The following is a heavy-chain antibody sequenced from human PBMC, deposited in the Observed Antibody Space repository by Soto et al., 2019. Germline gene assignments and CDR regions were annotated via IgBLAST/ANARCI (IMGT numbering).Heavy chain of an antibody. Sequence: QVQLVESGGGVVQPGGSLRLSCAASGFTFTSYGMHWVRQAPGKGLEWLALISYDGSNKYYADSVKGRFTISRDNSKNTLYLQMNSLRAEDTAVYYCAKDFGDYGMDVWGQGTTVTVSS. CDR2: ISYDGSNK. J-gene: IGHJ6*02. D-gene: IGHD3-10*01. CDR1: GFTFTSYG. CDR3: AKDFGDYGMDV. V-gene: IGHV3-30*18.